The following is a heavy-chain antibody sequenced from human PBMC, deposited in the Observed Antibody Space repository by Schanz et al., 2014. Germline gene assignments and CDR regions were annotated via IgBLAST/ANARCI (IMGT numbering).Heavy chain of an antibody. CDR1: GFTFSSYS. Sequence: VQLVESGGGLVKPGGSLRLSCAASGFTFSSYSMHWVRQVPGKGLEWVAVVCYDGSKKYYADSVKGRFTTSRDNSKNTLYLQMNSLRAEDTAVYYCARDPSGSYGWFDPWGQGTLVTVSS. CDR3: ARDPSGSYGWFDP. V-gene: IGHV3-30*03. J-gene: IGHJ5*02. CDR2: VCYDGSKK. D-gene: IGHD1-26*01.